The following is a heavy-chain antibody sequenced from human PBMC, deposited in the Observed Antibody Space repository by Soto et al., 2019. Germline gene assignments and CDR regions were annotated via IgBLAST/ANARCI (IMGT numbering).Heavy chain of an antibody. CDR2: IRSKANSYAT. Sequence: HPGGSLSLSCAASGFTFSGSAMHWVRQASGKGLEWVGRIRSKANSYATAYAASVKGRFTISRDDSKNTAYLQMNSLKTEDTAVYYCTVSVADAFDIWGQGTMVTVSS. J-gene: IGHJ3*02. CDR1: GFTFSGSA. V-gene: IGHV3-73*01. CDR3: TVSVADAFDI.